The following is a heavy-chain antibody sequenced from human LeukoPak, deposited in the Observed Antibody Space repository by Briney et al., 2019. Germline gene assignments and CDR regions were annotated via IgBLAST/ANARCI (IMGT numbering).Heavy chain of an antibody. Sequence: SETLSLTCTVSGGSISSYYWSWIRQPPGKGLEWIGYIYYSGSTNYNPSLKSRVTISVDTSKNQFSLKLSPVTAADTAVYYCARDGRKQLAFDYWGQGTLVTVSS. D-gene: IGHD6-6*01. CDR2: IYYSGST. V-gene: IGHV4-59*01. J-gene: IGHJ4*02. CDR1: GGSISSYY. CDR3: ARDGRKQLAFDY.